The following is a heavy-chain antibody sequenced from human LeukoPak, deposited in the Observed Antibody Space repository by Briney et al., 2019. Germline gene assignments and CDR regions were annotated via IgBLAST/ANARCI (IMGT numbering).Heavy chain of an antibody. CDR3: AELGITMIGGV. D-gene: IGHD3-10*02. V-gene: IGHV3-30*02. J-gene: IGHJ6*04. CDR1: GLTFSSYG. CDR2: IRYDGSTQ. Sequence: GGSLRLSCAASGLTFSSYGMHWVRQAPGKGLEWVAYIRYDGSTQYYADSVKGRFTISRDNSKNTLYLQMKSLRAEDTAVYYCAELGITMIGGVWGKGTTVTISS.